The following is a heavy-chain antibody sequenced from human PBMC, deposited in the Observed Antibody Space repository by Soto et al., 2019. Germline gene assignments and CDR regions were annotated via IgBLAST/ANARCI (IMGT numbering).Heavy chain of an antibody. V-gene: IGHV4-34*01. D-gene: IGHD2-21*02. CDR3: ARVPEDCGGDCYYFDY. CDR2: INHSGST. J-gene: IGHJ4*02. CDR1: GGSFSGYY. Sequence: SETLSLTCAVYGGSFSGYYWSWIRQPPGKGLEWIGEINHSGSTNYNPSLKSRVTISVDTSKNQFSLKLSSVTAADTAVYYCARVPEDCGGDCYYFDYWGQGTLVTVSS.